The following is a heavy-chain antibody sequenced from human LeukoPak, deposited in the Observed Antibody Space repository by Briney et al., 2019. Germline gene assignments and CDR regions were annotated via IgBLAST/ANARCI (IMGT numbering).Heavy chain of an antibody. D-gene: IGHD3-16*01. CDR2: ISSTSSAI. V-gene: IGHV3-48*02. Sequence: GGSLRLSCTASGFTFRSYSMNWVRQAPGKGLEWLSYISSTSSAIYYADSLKGRFTISRDNAKNSQYLQMDSLRDEDTAVYYCARVIGSYGDSAYWGQGTLVTVSS. J-gene: IGHJ4*02. CDR3: ARVIGSYGDSAY. CDR1: GFTFRSYS.